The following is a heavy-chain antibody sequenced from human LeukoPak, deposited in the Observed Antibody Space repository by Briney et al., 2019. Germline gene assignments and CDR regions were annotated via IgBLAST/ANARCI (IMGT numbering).Heavy chain of an antibody. J-gene: IGHJ4*02. V-gene: IGHV4-61*01. CDR3: ARDLWGDLFFDY. D-gene: IGHD2/OR15-2a*01. Sequence: SETLSLTCTVSDASVSSGSYYWSWIRQPPGKGLEWIGYIYYSGSTNYNPSLKSRVTISVDTSKNQFSLKLSSVTAADTAVYYCARDLWGDLFFDYWGQGTLVTVSS. CDR1: DASVSSGSYY. CDR2: IYYSGST.